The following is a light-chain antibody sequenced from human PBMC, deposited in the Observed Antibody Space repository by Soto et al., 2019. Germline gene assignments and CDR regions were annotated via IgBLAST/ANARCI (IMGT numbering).Light chain of an antibody. CDR1: QSVSSY. Sequence: EIVLTQSPATLSLSPGERATLSCRASQSVSSYLAWYQRKPGPAPRLLIYDASNRATGIPARFSGSGSGTDFTLTISSPEPEDFAVYYCQQRSNCLFTFGPGTKVDIK. CDR3: QQRSNCLFT. CDR2: DAS. V-gene: IGKV3-11*01. J-gene: IGKJ3*01.